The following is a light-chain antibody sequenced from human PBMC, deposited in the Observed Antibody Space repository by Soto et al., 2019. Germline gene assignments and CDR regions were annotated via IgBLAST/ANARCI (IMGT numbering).Light chain of an antibody. CDR1: QSINSW. J-gene: IGKJ1*01. Sequence: DIQMTQSPSTLSASVGDRVTITCRASQSINSWLAWYQQKPGKAHKLLIYKASSLESGVPSRFSGSGSGTEFTLTISSLQPEDFATYYCQQYNNFPWTFGQGTKVEIK. V-gene: IGKV1-5*03. CDR3: QQYNNFPWT. CDR2: KAS.